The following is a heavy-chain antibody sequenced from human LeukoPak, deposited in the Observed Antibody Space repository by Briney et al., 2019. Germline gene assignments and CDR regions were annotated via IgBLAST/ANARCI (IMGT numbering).Heavy chain of an antibody. CDR2: IYYSGST. J-gene: IGHJ4*02. Sequence: SETLSLTCTVSGGSISSYYWSWIRQPPGKGLEWIGYIYYSGSTNYNPSLKSRVTISVDTSKNQFSLKLSSVTAADTAVYYCARAPRGSCPDYWGQGTLVTVSS. D-gene: IGHD2-15*01. V-gene: IGHV4-59*01. CDR3: ARAPRGSCPDY. CDR1: GGSISSYY.